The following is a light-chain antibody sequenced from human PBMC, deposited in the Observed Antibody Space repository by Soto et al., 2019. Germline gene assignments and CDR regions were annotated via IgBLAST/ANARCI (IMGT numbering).Light chain of an antibody. CDR1: ITDFVAYNR. CDR2: EAR. J-gene: IGLJ1*01. V-gene: IGLV2-18*01. CDR3: SLYTSENTYV. Sequence: QSVLTQPPAVSGSPGQSVNICWTGTITDFVAYNRVSWYQQPPGTAPKLIIYEARNRPSGVPDRFSGSKSGNTASLTISGLQAADEADYYCSLYTSENTYVFGTGTKVTVL.